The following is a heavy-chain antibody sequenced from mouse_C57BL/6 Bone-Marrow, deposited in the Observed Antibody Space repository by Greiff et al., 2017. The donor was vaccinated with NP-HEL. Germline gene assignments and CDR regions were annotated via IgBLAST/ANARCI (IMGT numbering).Heavy chain of an antibody. J-gene: IGHJ2*01. CDR1: GYAFSSSW. V-gene: IGHV1-82*01. CDR2: IYPGDGDT. D-gene: IGHD1-1*01. CDR3: ARSVVAVDY. Sequence: VQLQQSGPELVKPGASVKISCKASGYAFSSSWMNWVKQRPGQCLEWIGRIYPGDGDTNYNGKFKGKATLTADKSSSTAYMQLSSLTYDDSAVYFCARSVVAVDYWGQGTTLTVSS.